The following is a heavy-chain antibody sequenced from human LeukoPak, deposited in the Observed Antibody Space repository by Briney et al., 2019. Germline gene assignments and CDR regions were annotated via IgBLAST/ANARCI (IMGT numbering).Heavy chain of an antibody. J-gene: IGHJ4*02. Sequence: SETLSLTCAVYGGSFSGYYWSWIRQPPGKGLEWIGEINHSGSTNYNPSLKSRVTISVDTSKNQFSLKMRSLTAADTAVYYCARGRGYNSCDYWGQGTLVTVSS. CDR3: ARGRGYNSCDY. CDR1: GGSFSGYY. V-gene: IGHV4-34*01. CDR2: INHSGST. D-gene: IGHD5-24*01.